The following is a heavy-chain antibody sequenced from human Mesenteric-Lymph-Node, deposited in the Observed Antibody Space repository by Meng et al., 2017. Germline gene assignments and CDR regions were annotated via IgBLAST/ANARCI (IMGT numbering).Heavy chain of an antibody. CDR2: IYPGDSDT. J-gene: IGHJ3*02. CDR3: ARRSGGYPPDDAFDI. CDR1: GYSFTSYW. V-gene: IGHV5-51*01. D-gene: IGHD5-12*01. Sequence: GESLKISCKGSGYSFTSYWIGWVRQMPGKGLEWMGIIYPGDSDTRYSPSFQGQVTISADKSISTAYLQWSSLKASDTAMYYCARRSGGYPPDDAFDIWGQGTMVTVSS.